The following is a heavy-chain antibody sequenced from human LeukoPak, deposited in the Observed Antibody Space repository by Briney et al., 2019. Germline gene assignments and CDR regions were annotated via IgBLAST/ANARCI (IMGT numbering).Heavy chain of an antibody. CDR2: IYYSGST. V-gene: IGHV4-59*12. Sequence: PSETLSLTCTVSGGSISSYYWSWIRQPPGKGLEWIGYIYYSGSTNYNPSLKSRVTISVDTSKNQFSLKLSSVTAADTGVYYCARDEGGYSNYWGQGTLVTVSS. J-gene: IGHJ4*02. CDR3: ARDEGGYSNY. CDR1: GGSISSYY. D-gene: IGHD6-13*01.